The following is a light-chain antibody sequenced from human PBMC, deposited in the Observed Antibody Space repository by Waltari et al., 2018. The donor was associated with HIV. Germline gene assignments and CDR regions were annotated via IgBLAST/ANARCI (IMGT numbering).Light chain of an antibody. J-gene: IGLJ3*02. CDR2: SNK. Sequence: QSVLTQPPSASGTPGQRVTISCSGSSSNIGSNTVNWYQQLPGTAPKLLIHSNKQRPSGVPDRCSGSKSGTSASLAISGLQSEDEADYYCAAWDDSLNGPVFGGGTKLTVL. V-gene: IGLV1-44*01. CDR3: AAWDDSLNGPV. CDR1: SSNIGSNT.